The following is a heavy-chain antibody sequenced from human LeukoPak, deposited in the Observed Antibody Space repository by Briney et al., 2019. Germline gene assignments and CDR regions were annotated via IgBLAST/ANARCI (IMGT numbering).Heavy chain of an antibody. Sequence: SQTLSLTCAISGDSVSGNSAAWNWIRQSPSRGLEWLGRTYYRSKWYNDYAISVKSRIIINPDTSKNHFSLQLNSVTPEDTAIYYCARDLSGRHQDAFDIWGQGTMVTVSS. J-gene: IGHJ3*02. CDR2: TYYRSKWYN. V-gene: IGHV6-1*01. CDR1: GDSVSGNSAA. D-gene: IGHD1-26*01. CDR3: ARDLSGRHQDAFDI.